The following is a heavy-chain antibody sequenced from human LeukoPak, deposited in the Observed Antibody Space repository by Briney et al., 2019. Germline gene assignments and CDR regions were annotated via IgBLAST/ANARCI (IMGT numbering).Heavy chain of an antibody. Sequence: GGSLRLSCAASGFTFSSYGMHWVRQAPGKGLEWVAVIWYDGSNKYYADSVKGRFTISRDNSKNTPYLQMNSLRAEDTAVYYCARSRFYFDYWGQGTLVTVSS. V-gene: IGHV3-33*01. CDR1: GFTFSSYG. CDR2: IWYDGSNK. CDR3: ARSRFYFDY. J-gene: IGHJ4*02.